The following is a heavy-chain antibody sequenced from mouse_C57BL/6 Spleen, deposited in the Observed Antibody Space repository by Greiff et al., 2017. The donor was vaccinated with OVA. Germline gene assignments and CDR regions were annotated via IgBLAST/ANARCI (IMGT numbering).Heavy chain of an antibody. CDR2: IDPSDSYT. CDR1: GYTFTSYW. CDR3: ARGQTAQATLAMDY. Sequence: QVQLQQPGAELVKPGASVKLSCKASGYTFTSYWMQWVKQRPGQGLEWIGEIDPSDSYTNYNQKFKGKATLTVDTSSSTAYMQLSSLTSEDSAVYYCARGQTAQATLAMDYWGQGTSVTVSS. V-gene: IGHV1-50*01. J-gene: IGHJ4*01. D-gene: IGHD3-2*02.